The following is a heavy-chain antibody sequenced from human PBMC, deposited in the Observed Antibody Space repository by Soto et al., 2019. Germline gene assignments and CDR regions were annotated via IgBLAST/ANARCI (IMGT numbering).Heavy chain of an antibody. Sequence: SETLSLICAVYGGSFSGYYWSWIRQPPGKGLEWIGEINHSGSTNYNPSLKSRVTISVDTSKNQFSLKLSSVTAADTAVYYCATGREYYDFWSGYSSGYYGMDVWGQGTTVTVSS. CDR3: ATGREYYDFWSGYSSGYYGMDV. D-gene: IGHD3-3*01. V-gene: IGHV4-34*01. CDR1: GGSFSGYY. CDR2: INHSGST. J-gene: IGHJ6*02.